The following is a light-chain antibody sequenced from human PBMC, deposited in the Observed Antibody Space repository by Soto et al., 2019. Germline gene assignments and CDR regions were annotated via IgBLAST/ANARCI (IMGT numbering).Light chain of an antibody. J-gene: IGLJ1*01. Sequence: QSVLTQPRPVTGSHGPTVTISSTRPSCDGGGYNYVSWYQQHPGKAPKLLIYDVSKRPSGVPDRFSGYKSGNTASLTISGLQAEDEADYYCCSYAGSDSYVFGTGTKVTVL. V-gene: IGLV2-11*01. CDR3: CSYAGSDSYV. CDR1: SCDGGGYNY. CDR2: DVS.